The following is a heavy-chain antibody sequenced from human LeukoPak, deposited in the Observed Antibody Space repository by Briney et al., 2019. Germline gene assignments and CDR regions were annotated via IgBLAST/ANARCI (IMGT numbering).Heavy chain of an antibody. CDR1: GYTLTELS. Sequence: ASVKVSCKVSGYTLTELSMRWVRQAPGKGLEWMGGFDPEDGETIYAQKFQGRVTMTEDTSTDTAYMELSSLRSEDTAVYYCATPYDFWSGYWSLQYWGQGILVTVSS. CDR3: ATPYDFWSGYWSLQY. J-gene: IGHJ4*02. CDR2: FDPEDGET. D-gene: IGHD3-3*01. V-gene: IGHV1-24*01.